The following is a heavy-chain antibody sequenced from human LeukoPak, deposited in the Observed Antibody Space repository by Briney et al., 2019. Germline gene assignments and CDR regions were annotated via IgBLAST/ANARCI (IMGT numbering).Heavy chain of an antibody. V-gene: IGHV3-21*01. CDR3: ARGPMIVVARDAFDI. Sequence: GGSLRLSCAASGFTFSSYSMNWVRQAPGKGLEWVSFISSSSSYIYYADSVKGRFTISRDNAKNSLYLQMNSLRAEDTAVYYCARGPMIVVARDAFDIWGQGTMVTVSS. CDR1: GFTFSSYS. CDR2: ISSSSSYI. J-gene: IGHJ3*02. D-gene: IGHD3-22*01.